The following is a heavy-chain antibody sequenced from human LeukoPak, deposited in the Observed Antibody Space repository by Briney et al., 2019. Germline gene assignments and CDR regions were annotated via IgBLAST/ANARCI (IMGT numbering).Heavy chain of an antibody. Sequence: ASVKVSCKASGYTFTSYGISWVRQAPGQGLEWMGWISAYNGKTNYAQKLQGRVTMTTDTSTSTAYMELRSLRSDDTAVYYCARENEDSSGWYFDYWGQGTLVTVSS. D-gene: IGHD6-19*01. J-gene: IGHJ4*02. CDR1: GYTFTSYG. CDR3: ARENEDSSGWYFDY. V-gene: IGHV1-18*01. CDR2: ISAYNGKT.